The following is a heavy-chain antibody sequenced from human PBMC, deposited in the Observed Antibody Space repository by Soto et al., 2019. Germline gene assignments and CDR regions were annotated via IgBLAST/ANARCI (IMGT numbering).Heavy chain of an antibody. CDR2: IRSKAYGGTT. Sequence: GGSLRLSCTASGFTFGDYAMSWFRQAPGKGLEWVGFIRSKAYGGTTEYAASVKGRFTISRDDSKSIAYLQMNSLKTEDTVVYYCTRAGSDWLLYDAFDIWGQGTMVTVSS. D-gene: IGHD3-9*01. CDR1: GFTFGDYA. CDR3: TRAGSDWLLYDAFDI. V-gene: IGHV3-49*03. J-gene: IGHJ3*02.